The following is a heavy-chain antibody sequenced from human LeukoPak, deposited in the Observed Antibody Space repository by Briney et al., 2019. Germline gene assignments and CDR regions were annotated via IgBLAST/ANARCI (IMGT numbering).Heavy chain of an antibody. V-gene: IGHV4-31*11. J-gene: IGHJ5*02. CDR3: ATSRTGFDP. Sequence: KPSETLSLTCAVYGGSFSGYYWSWIRQHPGKGLEWIGYIYYSGSTYYNPSLKSRVTISVDTSRNQFSLKLSSVTAADTAVYYCATSRTGFDPWGQGTLVTVSS. CDR1: GGSFSGYY. CDR2: IYYSGST.